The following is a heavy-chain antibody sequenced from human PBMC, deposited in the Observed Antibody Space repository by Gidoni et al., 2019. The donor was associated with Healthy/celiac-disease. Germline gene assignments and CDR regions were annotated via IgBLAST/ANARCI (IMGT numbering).Heavy chain of an antibody. Sequence: QVQLVASGGGVVQPGRSLRLSCAASGFTFSSYAMHWVRQAPGKGLEGVAVISYDGSNKYYADSGEGRFTISRDNSKNTLYLQMNSLRAEDTAVYYCARGGQGYYAPEYAFDIWGQGTMVTVSS. CDR2: ISYDGSNK. CDR1: GFTFSSYA. V-gene: IGHV3-30-3*01. CDR3: ARGGQGYYAPEYAFDI. D-gene: IGHD3-16*01. J-gene: IGHJ3*02.